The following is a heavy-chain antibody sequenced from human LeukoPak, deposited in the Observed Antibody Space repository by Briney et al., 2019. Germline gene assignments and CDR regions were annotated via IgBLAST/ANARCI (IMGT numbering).Heavy chain of an antibody. CDR2: INHSVST. CDR3: ARGSAFSGWYRY. CDR1: GGSFSGYY. D-gene: IGHD6-19*01. Sequence: SETLSLTCAVYGGSFSGYYWSWIRQPPGKGLEWIGEINHSVSTNYNPSLKSRVTISVDTSKNQFSPKLSSVTAAETAVYYCARGSAFSGWYRYWGQGTLVTVSS. J-gene: IGHJ4*02. V-gene: IGHV4-34*01.